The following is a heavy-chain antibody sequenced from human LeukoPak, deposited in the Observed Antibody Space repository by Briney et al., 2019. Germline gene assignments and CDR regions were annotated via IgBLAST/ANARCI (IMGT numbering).Heavy chain of an antibody. Sequence: SETLSLTCTVSGGSITSNSYYWAWIRQPPGKGLEWIGSLYYTGSTNYSPSLKSRVTISGDTSKNQFSLKLSSVTAADTAVYYCARGLNQQLGVSNYYYYYYYMDVWGKGTTVTVSS. CDR3: ARGLNQQLGVSNYYYYYYYMDV. CDR1: GGSITSNSYY. J-gene: IGHJ6*03. V-gene: IGHV4-39*07. D-gene: IGHD6-6*01. CDR2: LYYTGST.